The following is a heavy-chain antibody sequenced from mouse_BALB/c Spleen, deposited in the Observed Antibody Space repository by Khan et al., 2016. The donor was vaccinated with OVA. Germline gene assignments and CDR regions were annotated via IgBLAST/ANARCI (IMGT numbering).Heavy chain of an antibody. CDR1: GYTFSSYT. Sequence: QVQLKESGAELARPGASVKMSCKTSGYTFSSYTIHWIKLRPGQGLEWIGYINPNNGYTNYNQKFKDKATLTADKSSTTVYMQLSSLTSDDSAMYNCVRDGDYYRNDGWFAYWGQGTLVTVSA. V-gene: IGHV1-4*01. CDR3: VRDGDYYRNDGWFAY. CDR2: INPNNGYT. D-gene: IGHD2-14*01. J-gene: IGHJ3*01.